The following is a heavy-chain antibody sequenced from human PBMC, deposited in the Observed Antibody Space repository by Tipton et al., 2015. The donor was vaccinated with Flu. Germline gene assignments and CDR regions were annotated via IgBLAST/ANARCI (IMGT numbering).Heavy chain of an antibody. D-gene: IGHD3-10*01. J-gene: IGHJ5*01. CDR2: IYYSGST. CDR1: GGSISSYY. V-gene: IGHV4-59*01. Sequence: TLSLTCTVSGGSISSYYWSWIRQPPGKGLEWIGYIYYSGSTNYNPSLKSRVTISVDTSKNQFSLKLSSVTAADTAVYYCARERTYYYGSGSYTNWFDPWGQGTLVTGSP. CDR3: ARERTYYYGSGSYTNWFDP.